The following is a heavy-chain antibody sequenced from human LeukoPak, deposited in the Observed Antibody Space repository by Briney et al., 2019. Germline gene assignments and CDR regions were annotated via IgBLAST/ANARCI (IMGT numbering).Heavy chain of an antibody. CDR1: GFTFSSYA. CDR3: AKAPIAAAGTSRFFDY. J-gene: IGHJ4*02. V-gene: IGHV3-23*01. CDR2: ISGSGGSI. Sequence: GGSLRLSCTASGFTFSSYAMSWVRQAPGKGLEGVSAISGSGGSIYYADSVKGRFTISRDNSKNTLYLQMNSLRAEDTAIYYCAKAPIAAAGTSRFFDYWGQGTLVTVSS. D-gene: IGHD6-13*01.